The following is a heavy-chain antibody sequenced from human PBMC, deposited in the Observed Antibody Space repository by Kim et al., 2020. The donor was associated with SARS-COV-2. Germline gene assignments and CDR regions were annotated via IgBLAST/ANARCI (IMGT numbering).Heavy chain of an antibody. D-gene: IGHD3-22*01. CDR3: ARDLVSHYYDSSGRNWFDP. CDR1: GFTFSSYG. J-gene: IGHJ5*02. Sequence: GGSLRLSCAASGFTFSSYGMHWVRQAPGKGLEWVAVLWYDGSNKYYADSAKGRFTISRDNSKNTLYLQRNSLRAEDTAVYYCARDLVSHYYDSSGRNWFDPWGQGTLVTVSS. V-gene: IGHV3-33*01. CDR2: LWYDGSNK.